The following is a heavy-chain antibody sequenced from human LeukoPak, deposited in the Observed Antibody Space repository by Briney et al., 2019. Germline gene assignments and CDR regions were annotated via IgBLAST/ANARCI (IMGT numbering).Heavy chain of an antibody. V-gene: IGHV3-74*01. CDR3: ARGPSIAADPNWFDP. CDR1: GFTFSDHW. D-gene: IGHD6-13*01. Sequence: GGSLRLSCVASGFTFSDHWMHWVRQAPGKGLVWVSRIRNDGGETNYADSVKGRFTISRDNAKNTLFLQMNSLRAEDTAVYYCARGPSIAADPNWFDPWGQGTLVTVSS. CDR2: IRNDGGET. J-gene: IGHJ5*02.